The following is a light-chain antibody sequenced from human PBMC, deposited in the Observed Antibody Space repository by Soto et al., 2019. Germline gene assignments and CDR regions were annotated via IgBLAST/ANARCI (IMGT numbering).Light chain of an antibody. V-gene: IGKV3-20*01. CDR2: GAS. Sequence: EIVLTQSPATLSLSPGERATLSCRASQSVSSSYLAWYQQKPGQAPRLLIYGASSRATGIPDRFSGSGSGTDFTLTISRLEPEDFAVYYCQQYGNSPPHSFGQGTKVDIK. CDR1: QSVSSSY. J-gene: IGKJ2*03. CDR3: QQYGNSPPHS.